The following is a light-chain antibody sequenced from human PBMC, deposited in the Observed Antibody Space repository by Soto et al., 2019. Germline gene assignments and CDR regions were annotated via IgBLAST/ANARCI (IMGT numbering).Light chain of an antibody. V-gene: IGKV1-5*02. Sequence: DIPMTQSPSTLSASVGDRATIICSASQSISTWLAWYQQKPGKAPKLLMYDASRLESGVPSRFSGSGSGTEFTLTISSLQPDDFATYYCQQYKTYWTFGQGTKVEIK. J-gene: IGKJ1*01. CDR2: DAS. CDR1: QSISTW. CDR3: QQYKTYWT.